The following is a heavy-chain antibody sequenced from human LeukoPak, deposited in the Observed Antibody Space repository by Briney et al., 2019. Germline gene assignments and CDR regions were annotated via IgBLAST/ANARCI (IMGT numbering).Heavy chain of an antibody. CDR3: ARSGYSSGYMDV. CDR1: GFTFSSYA. D-gene: IGHD5-18*01. CDR2: ISYDGSNK. Sequence: PGGSLRLSCAASGFTFSSYAMHWVRQAPGKGLEWVAVISYDGSNKYYADSVKGRFAISRDNSKNTLYLQMNSLRAEDTAVYYCARSGYSSGYMDVWGKGTTVTVSS. J-gene: IGHJ6*03. V-gene: IGHV3-30*09.